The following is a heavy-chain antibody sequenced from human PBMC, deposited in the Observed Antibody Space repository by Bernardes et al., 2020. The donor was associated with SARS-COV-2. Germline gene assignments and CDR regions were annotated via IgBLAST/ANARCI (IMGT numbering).Heavy chain of an antibody. J-gene: IGHJ6*02. D-gene: IGHD4-4*01. Sequence: GGSLRLSCAASGFPFSSYAMSWVRQAPGKGLEWVSAISGSGGSTYYADSVKGRFTISRDNSKNTLFLQMNSLRAEDTAVYYCANIDAYSNEQFWYYYCGMDVWGQGTTVTVSS. CDR3: ANIDAYSNEQFWYYYCGMDV. CDR2: ISGSGGST. V-gene: IGHV3-23*01. CDR1: GFPFSSYA.